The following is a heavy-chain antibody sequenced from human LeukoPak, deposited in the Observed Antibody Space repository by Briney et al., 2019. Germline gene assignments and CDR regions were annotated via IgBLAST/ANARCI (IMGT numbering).Heavy chain of an antibody. V-gene: IGHV3-21*01. CDR2: ITSESTFT. Sequence: GGSLRLSCAASGFTFNTFWMHWVRPAPGKGLEWVSSITSESTFTHYADAVKMKGRFTISRDNTKTSVYLRMNSLRVEDTAVYYCAGGQFCGGDCFYFDYWGQGTLVTVSS. CDR3: AGGQFCGGDCFYFDY. J-gene: IGHJ4*02. CDR1: GFTFNTFW. D-gene: IGHD2-21*01.